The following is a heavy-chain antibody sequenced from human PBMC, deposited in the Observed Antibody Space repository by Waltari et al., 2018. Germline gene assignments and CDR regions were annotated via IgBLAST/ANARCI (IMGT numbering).Heavy chain of an antibody. CDR2: IYHSGST. Sequence: QVQLQESGPGLVKPSGTLSLTCAVSGGSISSSNWWSCVRQPPGKGLEWIGEIYHSGSTNYNPSLKSRVTISVDKSKNQFSLKLSSVTAADTAVYYCAREQEQQGRYSGYDRALGYWGQGTLVTVSS. J-gene: IGHJ4*02. CDR1: GGSISSSNW. V-gene: IGHV4-4*02. CDR3: AREQEQQGRYSGYDRALGY. D-gene: IGHD5-12*01.